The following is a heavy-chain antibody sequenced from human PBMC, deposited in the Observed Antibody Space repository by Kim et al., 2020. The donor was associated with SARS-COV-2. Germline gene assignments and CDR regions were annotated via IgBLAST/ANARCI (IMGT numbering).Heavy chain of an antibody. Sequence: SGPTLVKPTQTLTLTCTFSGFSLSTSGVGVGWIRQPPGKALEWLALIYWDDDKRYSPSLKSRLTITKDTSKNQVVLTMTNMDPVDTATYYCAHTEGPPSGHEGAGWFDPWGQGTLVTVSS. CDR1: GFSLSTSGVG. J-gene: IGHJ5*02. V-gene: IGHV2-5*02. CDR3: AHTEGPPSGHEGAGWFDP. D-gene: IGHD2-15*01. CDR2: IYWDDDK.